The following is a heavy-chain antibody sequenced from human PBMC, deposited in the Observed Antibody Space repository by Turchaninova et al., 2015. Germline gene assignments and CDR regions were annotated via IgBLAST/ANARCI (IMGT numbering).Heavy chain of an antibody. V-gene: IGHV4-39*01. CDR1: GGSISSYTHY. CDR3: ARMLEDDI. D-gene: IGHD1-1*01. Sequence: QVQVRESGPGLVKPSETLSLTGTISGGSISSYTHYWGWIRQPPGKGLEWIASIYYSGTTYYNPSLKSRVTISVDTSKNQFSLKLNSVTAADTAVYYCARMLEDDIWGQGTMVTVSS. J-gene: IGHJ3*02. CDR2: IYYSGTT.